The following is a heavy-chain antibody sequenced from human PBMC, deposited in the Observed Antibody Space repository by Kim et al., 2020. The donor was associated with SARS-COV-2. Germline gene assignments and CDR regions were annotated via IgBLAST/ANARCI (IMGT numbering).Heavy chain of an antibody. D-gene: IGHD6-13*01. J-gene: IGHJ6*01. CDR3: AREARGQQLVLYYYYGMDV. Sequence: SETLSLTCTVSGGSISSYYWSWIRQPPGKGLEWIGYIYYSGSTNYNPSLKSRVTISVDTSKNQFSLKLSSVTAADTAVYYCAREARGQQLVLYYYYGMDV. CDR1: GGSISSYY. V-gene: IGHV4-59*13. CDR2: IYYSGST.